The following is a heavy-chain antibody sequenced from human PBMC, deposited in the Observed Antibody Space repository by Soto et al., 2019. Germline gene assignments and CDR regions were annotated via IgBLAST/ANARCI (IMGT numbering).Heavy chain of an antibody. V-gene: IGHV4-28*01. CDR1: GYSISSTNW. Sequence: QVQLQESGPGLVKPSDTLSLTCAVSGYSISSTNWWGWIRQPPGKGLEWIGYIYYSGTTYYNPSLKSRVPMSVDTSKNRCSLKLTSVTAVDTAVYYCARREIQGPIDYWGQGTLVTVSS. CDR3: ARREIQGPIDY. CDR2: IYYSGTT. J-gene: IGHJ4*02. D-gene: IGHD1-26*01.